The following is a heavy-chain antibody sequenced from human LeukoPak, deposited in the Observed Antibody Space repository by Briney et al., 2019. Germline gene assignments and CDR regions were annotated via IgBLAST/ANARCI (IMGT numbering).Heavy chain of an antibody. J-gene: IGHJ3*02. D-gene: IGHD6-19*01. V-gene: IGHV3-48*02. CDR2: ISTSSGTI. CDR1: GFTFSAYS. CDR3: ARPTGYSSGWDI. Sequence: GSLRLSCAASGFTFSAYSMNWVRQAPGKGLEWVSFISTSSGTIYYADSVKGRFTISRDNAKNSLYLQMNSLRDEDTAVYYCARPTGYSSGWDIWGQGTMVTVSS.